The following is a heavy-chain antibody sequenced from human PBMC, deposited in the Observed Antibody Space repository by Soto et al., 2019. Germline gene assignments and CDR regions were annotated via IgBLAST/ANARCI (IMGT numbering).Heavy chain of an antibody. CDR2: ISSSSSYI. J-gene: IGHJ6*03. V-gene: IGHV3-21*01. D-gene: IGHD6-13*01. CDR1: GFTFSSYS. CDR3: ARGQYPGISLFFSLENYYYYMDV. Sequence: PGGSLRLSCAASGFTFSSYSMNWVRQAPGKGLEWVSSISSSSSYIYYADSVKGRFTISRDNAKNSLYLQMNSLRAEDTAVYYCARGQYPGISLFFSLENYYYYMDVWGKGTTVTVSS.